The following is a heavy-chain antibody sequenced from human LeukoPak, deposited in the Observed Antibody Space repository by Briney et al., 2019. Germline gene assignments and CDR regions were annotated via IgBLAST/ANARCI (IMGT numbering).Heavy chain of an antibody. CDR2: INPNSGGT. Sequence: ASVKVSCKASGYTFTGYYMHWVRQAPGQGLEWMGWINPNSGGTNYAQKFQGRVTMTRDTSISTAYMELSRLRSDDTAVYYCARPLPYSGSYDGLLDYWGQGTLVTVSS. D-gene: IGHD1-26*01. CDR3: ARPLPYSGSYDGLLDY. CDR1: GYTFTGYY. V-gene: IGHV1-2*02. J-gene: IGHJ4*02.